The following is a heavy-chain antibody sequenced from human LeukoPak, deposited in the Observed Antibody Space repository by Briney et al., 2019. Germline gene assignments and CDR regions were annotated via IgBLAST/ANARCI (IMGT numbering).Heavy chain of an antibody. J-gene: IGHJ4*02. CDR1: GGSISSYY. Sequence: SETLSLTCTVSGGSISSYYWSWIRQPPGKGLEWIGYIYYSGSTNYNPSLKSRVTISVDTSKNQFSLKLSSVTAADTAVYYCARAGGSSSPRRPFDYWGRGTLVTVSS. CDR2: IYYSGST. D-gene: IGHD6-6*01. CDR3: ARAGGSSSPRRPFDY. V-gene: IGHV4-59*01.